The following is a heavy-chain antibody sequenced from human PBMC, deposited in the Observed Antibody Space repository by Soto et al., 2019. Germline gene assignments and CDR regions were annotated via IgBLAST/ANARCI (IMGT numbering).Heavy chain of an antibody. V-gene: IGHV3-33*05. J-gene: IGHJ1*01. CDR2: TSYDGSNK. CDR3: AALGTDGGMDG. CDR1: GFTFRSYV. Sequence: QVQLVESGGGVVQPGTSLRLSCVGSGFTFRSYVIHWVRQAPGKGLEWVALTSYDGSNKDYGDSVKGRFTISRNNSRNPVDPQKERLRREGTALFFFAALGTDGGMDGWGPGTLVSVSS. D-gene: IGHD3-16*01.